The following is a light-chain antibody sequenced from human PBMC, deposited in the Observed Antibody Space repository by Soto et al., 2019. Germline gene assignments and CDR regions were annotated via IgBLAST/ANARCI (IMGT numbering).Light chain of an antibody. CDR3: QVWDSSSDHVV. V-gene: IGLV3-21*04. CDR1: NIGSKS. J-gene: IGLJ2*01. CDR2: YDS. Sequence: SYELTQPPSVSVAPGKTARITCGGNNIGSKSVHWYQQKPGQAPVLVIYYDSDRPSGIPERFSGSNSGNTANLTISRVEAXXXXXXXXQVWDSSSDHVVFGGGTKLT.